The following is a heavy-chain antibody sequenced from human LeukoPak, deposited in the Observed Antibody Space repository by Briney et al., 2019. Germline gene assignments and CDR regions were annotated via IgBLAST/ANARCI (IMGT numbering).Heavy chain of an antibody. CDR2: IYYSGST. CDR3: VGGGDWLPEY. V-gene: IGHV4-59*02. Sequence: SETLFLTCTASGASVSGKFWSWIRHSPGNGLEWIGLIYYSGSTKFNPSLKSRVAMSVDPSNNQFSLSLNSVTTTDTAVYFCVGGGDWLPEYWGHGTQVIVPS. D-gene: IGHD3/OR15-3a*01. CDR1: GASVSGKF. J-gene: IGHJ4*01.